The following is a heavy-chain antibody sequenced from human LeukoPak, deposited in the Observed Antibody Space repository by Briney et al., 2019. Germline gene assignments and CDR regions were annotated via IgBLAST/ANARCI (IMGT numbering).Heavy chain of an antibody. CDR2: IWYDGSNK. CDR3: ARDRVVPVAILDY. J-gene: IGHJ4*02. D-gene: IGHD2-2*01. Sequence: GRSLRLSCAASGFTFSSYGMHWVRQAPGKGLEWVAVIWYDGSNKYYADSVKGRFTISRDNSKNTLYLQMNSLRAEDTAVYYCARDRVVPVAILDYWGQGTLVTVSS. CDR1: GFTFSSYG. V-gene: IGHV3-33*01.